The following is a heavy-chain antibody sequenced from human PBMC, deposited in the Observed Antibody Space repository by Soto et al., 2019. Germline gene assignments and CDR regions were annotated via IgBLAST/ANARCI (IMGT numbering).Heavy chain of an antibody. V-gene: IGHV5-51*01. CDR1: GYSFTSYW. D-gene: IGHD3-9*01. CDR2: IYPGDSDT. Sequence: GESLKISCKGSGYSFTSYWIGWVRQMPGKGLEWMGIIYPGDSDTRYSPKFQGQVTISADKSISTAYLQWSSLKASDTAMYYCARPAYDILTGSINWFDPWGQGTLVTVSS. CDR3: ARPAYDILTGSINWFDP. J-gene: IGHJ5*02.